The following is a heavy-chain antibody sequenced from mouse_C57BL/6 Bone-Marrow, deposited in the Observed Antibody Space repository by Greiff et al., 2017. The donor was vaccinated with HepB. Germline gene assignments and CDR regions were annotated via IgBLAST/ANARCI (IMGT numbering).Heavy chain of an antibody. J-gene: IGHJ4*01. D-gene: IGHD1-1*01. CDR2: IWSGGST. CDR1: GFSLTSYG. Sequence: QVHVKQSGPGLVQPSQSLSITCTVSGFSLTSYGVHWVRQSPGKGLEWLGVIWSGGSTDYNAAFISRLSISKDNSKSQVFFKMNSLQADDTAIYYCARTYYYGSSNYAMDYWGQGTSVTVSS. V-gene: IGHV2-2*01. CDR3: ARTYYYGSSNYAMDY.